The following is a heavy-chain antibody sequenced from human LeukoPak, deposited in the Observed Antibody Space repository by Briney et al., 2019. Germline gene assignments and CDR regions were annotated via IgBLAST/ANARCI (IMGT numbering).Heavy chain of an antibody. D-gene: IGHD3-22*01. CDR2: INPNSGGT. CDR1: GYTFTGYY. V-gene: IGHV1-2*02. Sequence: ASVKVSCKASGYTFTGYYMHWVRQAPGQGLEWMGWINPNSGGTNYAQKFQGRVTMTRDTSISTAYMELSRLRSDDTAVYYCARDVGYDSSGYYLDYWGQGTLVTVSS. CDR3: ARDVGYDSSGYYLDY. J-gene: IGHJ4*02.